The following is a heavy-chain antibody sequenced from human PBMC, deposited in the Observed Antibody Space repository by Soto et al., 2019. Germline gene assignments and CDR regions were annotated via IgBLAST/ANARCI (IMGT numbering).Heavy chain of an antibody. Sequence: EVQLVESGGGLVKPGGSLTLSCAASGFPFTNAWMSWVRQVPGKGLEWVARVLSKADGGTTDYAAPVKDRFTISRDDSMNTLHLQMNSLKTEDTAVYYCTVYDYIWGSNRYRWAYGGQGALVTVSS. D-gene: IGHD3-16*02. CDR3: TVYDYIWGSNRYRWAY. J-gene: IGHJ4*02. CDR2: VLSKADGGTT. V-gene: IGHV3-15*01. CDR1: GFPFTNAW.